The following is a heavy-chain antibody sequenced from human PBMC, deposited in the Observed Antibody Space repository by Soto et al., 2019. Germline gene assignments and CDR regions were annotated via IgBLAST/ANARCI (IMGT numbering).Heavy chain of an antibody. CDR1: GYTFTSYA. V-gene: IGHV1-3*01. J-gene: IGHJ4*02. D-gene: IGHD4-17*01. CDR3: ARDTLHGDYVPGDY. CDR2: INAGNGNT. Sequence: QVQLVQSGAEVKKPGASVKVSCKASGYTFTSYAMHWVRQAPGQRLEWMGWINAGNGNTKYSQKFQGRVTITRDTSASTAYMELSSLRSEDTAVYYCARDTLHGDYVPGDYWRQGTLVTVSS.